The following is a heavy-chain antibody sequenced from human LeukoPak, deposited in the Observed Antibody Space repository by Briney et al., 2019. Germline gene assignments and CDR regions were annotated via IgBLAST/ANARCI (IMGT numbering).Heavy chain of an antibody. V-gene: IGHV4-38-2*02. D-gene: IGHD2-2*01. CDR1: GYSISSGYY. CDR2: IYHSGST. CDR3: ARNLYIYCSSTSCSADAFDI. J-gene: IGHJ3*02. Sequence: AETLSLTCTVSGYSISSGYYWGWIRQPPGKGLEWIGIIYHSGSTYYNPSLKSRFTISVDTSKNQFSLKLSSVTAADTAVYYCARNLYIYCSSTSCSADAFDIWGQGTMVTVSS.